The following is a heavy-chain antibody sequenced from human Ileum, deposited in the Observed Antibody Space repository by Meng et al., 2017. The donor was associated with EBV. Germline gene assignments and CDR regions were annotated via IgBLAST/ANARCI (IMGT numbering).Heavy chain of an antibody. CDR1: GGSISSSNW. Sequence: QVQLLGSGPGLGKPSGTLALTCAVSGGSISSSNWWSWVRQPPGKGLEWIGEIYHSGSTNYNPSLKSRVTMSVDKSKNQFSLNLSSVTAADTAVYYCARVGQWLPIDYWGQGTLVTVSS. CDR3: ARVGQWLPIDY. D-gene: IGHD6-19*01. J-gene: IGHJ4*02. V-gene: IGHV4-4*02. CDR2: IYHSGST.